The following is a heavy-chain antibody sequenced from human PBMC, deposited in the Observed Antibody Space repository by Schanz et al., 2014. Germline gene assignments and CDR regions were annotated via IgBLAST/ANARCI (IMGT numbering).Heavy chain of an antibody. CDR2: ISRDGTTS. J-gene: IGHJ6*02. CDR3: AKDDTQVNGMDV. Sequence: VQLVESGGGLVKPGGSLRLSCAASGFIFNDYYMNWIRQAPGKGLEWLSYISRDGTTSYYADSVKGRFTISRDNSKNTLHLQMNSLRVEDTAVYYCAKDDTQVNGMDVWGQGTTVTVSS. CDR1: GFIFNDYY. V-gene: IGHV3-11*04.